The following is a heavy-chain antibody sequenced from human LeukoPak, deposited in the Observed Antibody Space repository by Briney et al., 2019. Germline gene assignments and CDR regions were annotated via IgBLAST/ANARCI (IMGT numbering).Heavy chain of an antibody. V-gene: IGHV3-23*01. CDR2: ISGSGGST. D-gene: IGHD3-22*01. J-gene: IGHJ4*02. CDR1: GFTFSSYA. CDR3: ATDYDTSGYYSFFDY. Sequence: GGSLRLSCAASGFTFSSYAMSWVRQAPGKGLEWVSVISGSGGSTNHADSVKGRFTISRDNSKNTLYLQMNSLRAEDTAVYYCATDYDTSGYYSFFDYWGQGTLVTVSS.